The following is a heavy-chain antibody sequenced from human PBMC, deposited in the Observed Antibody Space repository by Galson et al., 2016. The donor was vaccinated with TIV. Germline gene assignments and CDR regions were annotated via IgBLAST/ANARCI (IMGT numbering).Heavy chain of an antibody. CDR3: AREGGDVILPSAIRRLNAFDI. CDR2: INDSGRT. J-gene: IGHJ3*02. CDR1: GGSFTGYY. D-gene: IGHD2-2*02. Sequence: LSLTCAVYGGSFTGYYWSWMRQAPGKGLEWIGEINDSGRTNYNPSLKSRVTISLDTSKNQFSLKLTSETAADTTLYFCAREGGDVILPSAIRRLNAFDIWGQGTVVTVSS. V-gene: IGHV4-34*01.